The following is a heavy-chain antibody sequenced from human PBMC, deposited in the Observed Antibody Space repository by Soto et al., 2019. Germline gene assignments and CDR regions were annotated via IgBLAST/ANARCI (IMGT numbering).Heavy chain of an antibody. CDR2: IDWDDDK. CDR3: AHNKYGSAWTLDY. V-gene: IGHV2-5*02. D-gene: IGHD6-19*01. J-gene: IGHJ4*02. Sequence: QITLKESGPTLVKPTQTLTLTCTFSGFSLSTSGVGVGWIRQPPGKALEWLGIIDWDDDKHYSPSLKNRLIITKVTSKDQVVLTMTNVDPVDTATYYCAHNKYGSAWTLDYWGQGTLVTVSS. CDR1: GFSLSTSGVG.